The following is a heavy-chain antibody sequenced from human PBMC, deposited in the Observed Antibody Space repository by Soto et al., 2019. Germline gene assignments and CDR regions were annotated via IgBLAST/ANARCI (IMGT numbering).Heavy chain of an antibody. J-gene: IGHJ6*02. CDR3: AREASKYSGMDV. Sequence: ASVKVSCKASGYTFTNYYMHWVRQAPGQGLEWMGVINPSGGSTTYAQKFQGRVTMTRDTSTSTVYMELSSLISEDTTEYYCAREASKYSGMDVWGQGTKVT. V-gene: IGHV1-46*01. CDR2: INPSGGST. D-gene: IGHD2-21*01. CDR1: GYTFTNYY.